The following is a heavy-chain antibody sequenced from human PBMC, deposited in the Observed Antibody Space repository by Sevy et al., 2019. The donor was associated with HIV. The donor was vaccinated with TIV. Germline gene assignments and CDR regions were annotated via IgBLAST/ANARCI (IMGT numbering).Heavy chain of an antibody. J-gene: IGHJ3*02. D-gene: IGHD2-15*01. CDR2: INPKSGGT. CDR3: VRPGGCIGGSCTADI. Sequence: ASVKVSCKASGYTFDGSYIHWVRQAPGQGLEWMGRINPKSGGTNFAQQFQGRVTMTRDTSISTAYMELSRLRFDDTAVYFCVRPGGCIGGSCTADIWGQGTMVTVSS. CDR1: GYTFDGSY. V-gene: IGHV1-2*06.